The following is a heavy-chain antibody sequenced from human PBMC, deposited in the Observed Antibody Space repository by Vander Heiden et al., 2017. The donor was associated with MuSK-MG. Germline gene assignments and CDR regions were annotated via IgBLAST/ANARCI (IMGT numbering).Heavy chain of an antibody. V-gene: IGHV1-69*01. D-gene: IGHD3-22*01. CDR3: ARDLFDSSGCYYYGMDV. Sequence: QVQLVQSGAEVKKPGSSVKVSCKASGGTFSSYAISWVRQAPGQGLEWMGGIIPIFGTANYAQKFQGRVTITADESTSTAYMELSSLRSEDTAVYYCARDLFDSSGCYYYGMDVWGQGTTVTVSS. CDR1: GGTFSSYA. CDR2: IIPIFGTA. J-gene: IGHJ6*02.